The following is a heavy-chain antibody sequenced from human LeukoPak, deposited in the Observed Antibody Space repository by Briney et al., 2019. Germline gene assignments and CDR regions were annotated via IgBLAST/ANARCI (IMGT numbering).Heavy chain of an antibody. V-gene: IGHV4-4*07. CDR2: VYISGDT. CDR1: GGSVTTSY. D-gene: IGHD2-21*01. J-gene: IGHJ4*02. CDR3: ARLIAEVGGGTNYFDT. Sequence: SETLSLTCTVSGGSVTTSYWSWIRQSAGEGLEWIGRVYISGDTKYNPSLKSRVIMSLDASKNQCSLSLRSVTAADTAVYYCARLIAEVGGGTNYFDTWGQGTLVTVSS.